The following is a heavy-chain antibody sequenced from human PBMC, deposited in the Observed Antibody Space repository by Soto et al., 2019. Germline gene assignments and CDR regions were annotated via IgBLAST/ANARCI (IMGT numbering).Heavy chain of an antibody. Sequence: QVQLVQSGAEVRKPVASVTVSCRSSGDSFNDYYIHWVRQAPGQGFEWMGWINPNGGVTKYAQKFHGWVSMTRDTSIRTVYMQLSRLRSDDTAVYYCARESGGTTATLDYYYFYMDVWGTGTTVTVSS. J-gene: IGHJ6*03. CDR1: GDSFNDYY. D-gene: IGHD4-17*01. CDR3: ARESGGTTATLDYYYFYMDV. CDR2: INPNGGVT. V-gene: IGHV1-2*04.